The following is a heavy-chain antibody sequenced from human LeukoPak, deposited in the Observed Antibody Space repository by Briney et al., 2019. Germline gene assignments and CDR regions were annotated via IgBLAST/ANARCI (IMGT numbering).Heavy chain of an antibody. D-gene: IGHD3-22*01. CDR3: ARTYYYDSSGYGPLWY. CDR1: GGTFSSYT. Sequence: SVKVSCKASGGTFSSYTISWVRQAPGQGLEWMGGIIPIFGTANYAQKFQGRVTITADKSTSTAYMELSSLRSEDTAVYYCARTYYYDSSGYGPLWYWGQGTLVTVSS. CDR2: IIPIFGTA. J-gene: IGHJ4*02. V-gene: IGHV1-69*06.